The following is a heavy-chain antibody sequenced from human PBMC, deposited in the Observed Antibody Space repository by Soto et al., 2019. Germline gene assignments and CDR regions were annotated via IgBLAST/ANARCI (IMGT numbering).Heavy chain of an antibody. V-gene: IGHV3-23*01. D-gene: IGHD4-17*01. CDR1: GFTFSSYA. J-gene: IGHJ6*03. CDR2: ISGSGGST. Sequence: GGSLRLSCAASGFTFSSYAMSWVRQAPGKGLEWVSAISGSGGSTYYADSVKGRFTISRDNSKNTLYLQMNSLTAEDTAVYYCAKVGGDYGDLYPIYYYYYYMDVWGKGTTVTVSS. CDR3: AKVGGDYGDLYPIYYYYYYMDV.